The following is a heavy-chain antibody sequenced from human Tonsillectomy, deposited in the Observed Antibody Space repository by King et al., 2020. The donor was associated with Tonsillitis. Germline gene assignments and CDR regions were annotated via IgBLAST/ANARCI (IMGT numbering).Heavy chain of an antibody. CDR1: GGSFSGFY. D-gene: IGHD3-3*01. CDR3: ARGKYDFWSGYPDYFDY. J-gene: IGHJ4*02. V-gene: IGHV4-34*01. Sequence: VQLQQWGAGLLKPSETLSLTCAVYGGSFSGFYWTWIRQPPGKGLEWIGEINHSGSTNYNPYLKSRVTISVETSKNQFSLKLSSVTAADTAAYYCARGKYDFWSGYPDYFDYWGQGTLVTVSS. CDR2: INHSGST.